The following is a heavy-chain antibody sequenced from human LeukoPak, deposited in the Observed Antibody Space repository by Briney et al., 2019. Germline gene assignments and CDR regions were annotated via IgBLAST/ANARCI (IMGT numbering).Heavy chain of an antibody. J-gene: IGHJ4*02. CDR2: INHSGST. D-gene: IGHD5-18*01. CDR3: ARGYVETAMVSLPFDY. CDR1: GGSISSYY. V-gene: IGHV4-34*01. Sequence: PSETLSLTCTVSGGSISSYYWSWIRQPPGKGLEWIGEINHSGSTDYNPSLKSRVTISVDTSKNQFSLKLSSVTAADTAVYYCARGYVETAMVSLPFDYWGQGTLVTVSS.